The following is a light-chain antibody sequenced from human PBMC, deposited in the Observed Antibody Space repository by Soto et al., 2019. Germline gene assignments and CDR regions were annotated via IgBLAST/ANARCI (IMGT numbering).Light chain of an antibody. J-gene: IGLJ1*01. Sequence: QSVLTQPASVSGSPGQSITISCTGTSSDVGSSDLVSWYQQHPGKAPKLIIFEGSRRPSGVSGRFSGSKSGNTASLTISGLQAEDDAEYYCCSFASSTTFYVFGTGTKVTV. V-gene: IGLV2-23*01. CDR3: CSFASSTTFYV. CDR1: SSDVGSSDL. CDR2: EGS.